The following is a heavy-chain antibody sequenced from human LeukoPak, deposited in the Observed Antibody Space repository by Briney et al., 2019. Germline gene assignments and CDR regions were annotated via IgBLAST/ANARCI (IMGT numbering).Heavy chain of an antibody. J-gene: IGHJ4*02. CDR3: ARDDGSATLGFDS. Sequence: ASVKVSCKASGTTFSRSAIGWVRQAPGQGLEWMGGVIPILGTTNYAQKFQDRVSITTDESTSTAYMEVSSLRSVDTAVYYCARDDGSATLGFDSWGQGTLVTVSS. CDR1: GTTFSRSA. D-gene: IGHD1-26*01. CDR2: VIPILGTT. V-gene: IGHV1-69*05.